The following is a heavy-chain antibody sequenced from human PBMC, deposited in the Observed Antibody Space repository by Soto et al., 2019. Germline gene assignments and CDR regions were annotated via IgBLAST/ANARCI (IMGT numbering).Heavy chain of an antibody. CDR2: IIPIFGTA. V-gene: IGHV1-69*06. J-gene: IGHJ6*02. CDR1: GGTFSSYA. D-gene: IGHD2-15*01. CDR3: ARDGHCSGGSGRGIYYYYGMDV. Sequence: SVKVSCKASGGTFSSYAISWVRQAPGQGLEWMGGIIPIFGTANYAQKFQGRVTITADKSTSTAYMELSSLRSEDTAVYYCARDGHCSGGSGRGIYYYYGMDVWGQGTTVTVSS.